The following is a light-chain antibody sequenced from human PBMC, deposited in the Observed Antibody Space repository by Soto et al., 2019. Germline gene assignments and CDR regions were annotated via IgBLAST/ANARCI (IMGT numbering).Light chain of an antibody. Sequence: EVVLTQSPDTLSLSPGVRATLSCRASQSVGSTYLAWYQQKPGRAPRLLIFGASSRAAGIADRFSGSGSGTDFTLTISRLEPEDFAVYYCQQYVTSPYIFGQGTKVDIK. CDR3: QQYVTSPYI. J-gene: IGKJ2*01. CDR2: GAS. V-gene: IGKV3-20*01. CDR1: QSVGSTY.